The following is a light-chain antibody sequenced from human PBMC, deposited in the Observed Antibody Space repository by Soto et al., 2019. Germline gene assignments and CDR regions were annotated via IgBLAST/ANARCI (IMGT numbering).Light chain of an antibody. Sequence: IVVTKSPGTLSLSPGERSTLSCMASQSVSSSYLAWYQQKPGQAPRLLTYGASSRATGIPDRFSGSGSGTDFTLTISRLEPEDFALYYCQQYAISPWTFGQGGKV. CDR1: QSVSSSY. CDR3: QQYAISPWT. J-gene: IGKJ1*01. CDR2: GAS. V-gene: IGKV3-20*01.